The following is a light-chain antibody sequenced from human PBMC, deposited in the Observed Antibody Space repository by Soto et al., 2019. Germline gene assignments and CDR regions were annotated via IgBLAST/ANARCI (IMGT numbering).Light chain of an antibody. V-gene: IGKV3D-15*01. Sequence: EIVMTRSPATLSLSPGERASLSCRASQSVGSNLAWYQQTAGQAPRLLIYGASNRATGIPPRFSGSGSGTEFTLTISSLQSEDFAVYYCQQRTNWPYTFGQGTKLEIK. J-gene: IGKJ2*01. CDR3: QQRTNWPYT. CDR2: GAS. CDR1: QSVGSN.